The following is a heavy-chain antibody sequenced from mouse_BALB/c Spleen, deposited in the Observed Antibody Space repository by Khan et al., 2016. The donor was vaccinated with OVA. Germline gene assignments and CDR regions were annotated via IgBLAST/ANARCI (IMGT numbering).Heavy chain of an antibody. D-gene: IGHD1-1*01. CDR2: ISGDSNTI. Sequence: EVELVESGGDLVQPGGSRKLSCAASGFTFSSYGMHWVRQAPEKGLEWVVYISGDSNTIYYADTVKGRFTISRDNPRNTLFLQMTSLMSENTAMYYCAKSYFYGYYFDYWGPGTTLTVSS. J-gene: IGHJ2*01. CDR3: AKSYFYGYYFDY. V-gene: IGHV5-17*02. CDR1: GFTFSSYG.